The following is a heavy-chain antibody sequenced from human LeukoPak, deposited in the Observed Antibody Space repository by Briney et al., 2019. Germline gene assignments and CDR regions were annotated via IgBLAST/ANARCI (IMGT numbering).Heavy chain of an antibody. CDR1: GGSISSSSYY. Sequence: PSETLSLTCTVSGGSISSSSYYWGWIRQPPGKGLEWIGSIYYSGSTYYNPSLKSRVTISVDTSKNQFSLKLSSVTAADTAVYYCARDEPGEVRGRSYYYYYMDVWGKGTTVTASS. CDR2: IYYSGST. CDR3: ARDEPGEVRGRSYYYYYMDV. D-gene: IGHD3-10*01. V-gene: IGHV4-39*07. J-gene: IGHJ6*03.